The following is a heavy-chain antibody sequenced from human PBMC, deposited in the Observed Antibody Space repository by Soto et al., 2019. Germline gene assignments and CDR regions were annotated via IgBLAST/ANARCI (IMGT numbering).Heavy chain of an antibody. CDR2: IYHSGST. D-gene: IGHD2-21*01. CDR1: GDSISRGGYY. V-gene: IGHV4-31*03. CDR3: AGDGAGAYGLGWFDP. J-gene: IGHJ5*02. Sequence: QVQLQESGPGLVKPSQTLSLTCNVSGDSISRGGYYWNWLRQHPRKGLEWIGYIYHSGSTIYNPSLQSRVTISVDTSKNRLSLGLSNVTAADTAVYYCAGDGAGAYGLGWFDPWGQGILVTVSS.